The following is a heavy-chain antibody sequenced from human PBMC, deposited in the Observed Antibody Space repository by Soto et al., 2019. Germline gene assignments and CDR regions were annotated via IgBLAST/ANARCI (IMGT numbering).Heavy chain of an antibody. Sequence: GGSLRLSCSASGFSFSNYAMHWVRQAPGKGLQYVSGFSSKGGTTYYADSVKGRFTISRDNSKNTLYLQMSSLRPEDTAVYYCVEEMAPAAIGSLCYYYGMDVWGQGTTVTVSS. CDR3: VEEMAPAAIGSLCYYYGMDV. V-gene: IGHV3-64D*06. CDR2: FSSKGGTT. J-gene: IGHJ6*02. CDR1: GFSFSNYA. D-gene: IGHD2-2*01.